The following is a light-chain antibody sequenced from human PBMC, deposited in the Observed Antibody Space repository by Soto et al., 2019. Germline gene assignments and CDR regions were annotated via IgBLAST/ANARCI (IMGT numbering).Light chain of an antibody. Sequence: DFELTQSPGTLSLSAGDRITISCRASQNISRCLAWFQQKPGQGPRLLIYDASSMDSGIPQRFSGSGSGTEFTLTIRSLQSEDFAVYYCQQCHSYPGTFGQGTKVDIK. CDR3: QQCHSYPGT. CDR1: QNISRC. J-gene: IGKJ1*01. CDR2: DAS. V-gene: IGKV1-5*01.